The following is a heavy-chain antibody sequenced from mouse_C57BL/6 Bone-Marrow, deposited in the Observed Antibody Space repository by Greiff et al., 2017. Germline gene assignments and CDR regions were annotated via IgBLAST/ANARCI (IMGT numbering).Heavy chain of an antibody. D-gene: IGHD2-2*01. CDR2: IHPSDSDT. CDR1: GYTFTSYW. CDR3: AISDYGYDQDLFAY. Sequence: QVQLQQPGAELVKPGASVKVSCKASGYTFTSYWMHWVKQRPGQGLEWIGRIHPSDSDTNYNQKFKGKATLTVDKSSRTAYMQLSSLTSADSAVYYLAISDYGYDQDLFAYWGQGTLVTVTA. V-gene: IGHV1-74*01. J-gene: IGHJ3*01.